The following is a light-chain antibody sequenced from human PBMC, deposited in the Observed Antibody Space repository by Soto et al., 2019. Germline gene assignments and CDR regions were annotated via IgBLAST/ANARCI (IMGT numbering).Light chain of an antibody. V-gene: IGLV1-47*01. CDR3: ATWDDSLNGHV. CDR1: SSNIASNS. Sequence: QAVLTQPPSASGTPGQRVTISCSGSSSNIASNSVYWYQQFPGTAPKLLMYRNNERPSGVPDRFSGSKSGTSASLAISGLRSEDEADYYCATWDDSLNGHVFGTGTKLTVL. J-gene: IGLJ1*01. CDR2: RNN.